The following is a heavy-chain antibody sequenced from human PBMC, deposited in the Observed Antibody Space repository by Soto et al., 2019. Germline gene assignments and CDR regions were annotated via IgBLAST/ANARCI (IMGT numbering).Heavy chain of an antibody. CDR3: ARAPRNYDFWSGPKYAFDI. D-gene: IGHD3-3*01. CDR2: NSGNT. Sequence: NSGNTGYAQKFQGRVTMTRNTSISTAYMELSSLRSEDTAVYYCARAPRNYDFWSGPKYAFDIWGQGTMVTVSS. V-gene: IGHV1-8*01. J-gene: IGHJ3*02.